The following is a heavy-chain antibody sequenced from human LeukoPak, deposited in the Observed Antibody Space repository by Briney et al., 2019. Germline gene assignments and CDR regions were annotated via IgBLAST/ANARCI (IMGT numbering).Heavy chain of an antibody. J-gene: IGHJ6*03. CDR1: GYTSTSYG. CDR3: AREVLWRVTITDYYCYMDV. V-gene: IGHV1-18*01. CDR2: ISAYNGNT. Sequence: ASVKVSCKASGYTSTSYGISWVRQAPGRGLEWMGWISAYNGNTNYAQKLQGRVTMTTDTSTSTAYMELRSLRSDDTAVYYCAREVLWRVTITDYYCYMDVWGKGTTVTISS. D-gene: IGHD1-14*01.